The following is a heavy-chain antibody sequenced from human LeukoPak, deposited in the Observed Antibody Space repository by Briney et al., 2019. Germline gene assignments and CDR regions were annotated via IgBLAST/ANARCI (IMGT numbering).Heavy chain of an antibody. CDR3: ARGLPRHGPMVRGVKGGNYFDY. Sequence: PSETLSLTCAVYGGSFSGYYWSWIRQPPGKGLEWIGEINHSGSTNYNPSLKSRVTISVDTSKNQFSLKLSSVTAADTAVYYCARGLPRHGPMVRGVKGGNYFDYWGQGTLVTVSS. CDR1: GGSFSGYY. CDR2: INHSGST. D-gene: IGHD3-10*01. V-gene: IGHV4-34*01. J-gene: IGHJ4*02.